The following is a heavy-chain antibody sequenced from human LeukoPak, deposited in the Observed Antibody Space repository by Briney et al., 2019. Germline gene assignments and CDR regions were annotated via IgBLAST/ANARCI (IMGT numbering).Heavy chain of an antibody. CDR1: GYTFTGYY. Sequence: ASVKVSCKASGYTFTGYYMHWVRQAPGQGLEWMGRINPNSGGTNYAQKFQGRVTTTRDTSISTAYMELSRLRSDDTAVYYCAVLMITFGGVIAQTLTLDYWGQGTLVTVSS. J-gene: IGHJ4*02. CDR3: AVLMITFGGVIAQTLTLDY. CDR2: INPNSGGT. V-gene: IGHV1-2*06. D-gene: IGHD3-16*02.